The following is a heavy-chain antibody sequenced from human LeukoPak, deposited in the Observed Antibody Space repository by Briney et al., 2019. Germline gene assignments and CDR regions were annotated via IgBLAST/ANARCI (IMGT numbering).Heavy chain of an antibody. V-gene: IGHV3-74*01. J-gene: IGHJ3*02. CDR1: GFTFRSYW. D-gene: IGHD2-8*02. CDR3: AREFRVLPDI. CDR2: IKSDGSST. Sequence: GGSLRLSCAASGFTFRSYWMHWVRQAPGQGLVWVSRIKSDGSSTNFADSVKGRFTISRDNAKNTLYLQMNSLRDEDTAVYYCAREFRVLPDIWGQGTMVTVSS.